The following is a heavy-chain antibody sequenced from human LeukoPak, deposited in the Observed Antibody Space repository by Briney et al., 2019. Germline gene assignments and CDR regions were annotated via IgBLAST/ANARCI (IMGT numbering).Heavy chain of an antibody. CDR1: GSTFSGSA. Sequence: GGSLRLSCAASGSTFSGSAMHWVRQASGKGLEWVGRIRSKANSYATAYAASVKGRFTISRDDSKNTAYLQMNSLKTEDTAVYYCHYYYYMDVWGKGTTVTVSS. CDR3: HYYYYMDV. CDR2: IRSKANSYAT. J-gene: IGHJ6*03. V-gene: IGHV3-73*01.